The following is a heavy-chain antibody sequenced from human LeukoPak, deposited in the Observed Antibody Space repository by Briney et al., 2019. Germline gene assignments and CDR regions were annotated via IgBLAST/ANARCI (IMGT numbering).Heavy chain of an antibody. V-gene: IGHV3-74*01. CDR3: AKSDWFDP. Sequence: GGSLRLSCAASGFTFSTSWMHWVRQAPGKGLVWVSRFKSDGSSTTYADSVKGRFTISRDNAKNTLYLQMYSLTAEDTAVYYCAKSDWFDPWGQGTLVTVSS. CDR1: GFTFSTSW. J-gene: IGHJ5*02. CDR2: FKSDGSST.